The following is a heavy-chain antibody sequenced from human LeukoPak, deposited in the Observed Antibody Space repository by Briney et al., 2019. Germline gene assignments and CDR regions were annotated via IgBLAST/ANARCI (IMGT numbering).Heavy chain of an antibody. D-gene: IGHD6-6*01. Sequence: GASVKVSCKASGYTFTNYFIHWVRQAPGRGLEWMGIINPSGGTTSYAQRFQGRVTMTTDTSTSTAYMELRSLRSDDTAVYYCALYSSSSGWFDPWGQGTLVTVSS. J-gene: IGHJ5*02. CDR2: INPSGGTT. CDR3: ALYSSSSGWFDP. CDR1: GYTFTNYF. V-gene: IGHV1-46*01.